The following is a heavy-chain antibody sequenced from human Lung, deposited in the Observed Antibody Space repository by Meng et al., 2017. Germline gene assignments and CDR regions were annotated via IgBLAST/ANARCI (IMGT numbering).Heavy chain of an antibody. CDR2: ITGDGRST. V-gene: IGHV3-74*01. CDR1: GFTFRTDW. Sequence: EVQRWESGGGLVLPGGSLRLSCAASGFTFRTDWMHWVRQAPGKGLEWVSRITGDGRSTIYADSVQGRFTMSRDNAKNTLSLQMNSLRAEDTAVYYCARGGVTTDDWGQGTLVTVSS. D-gene: IGHD4-17*01. CDR3: ARGGVTTDD. J-gene: IGHJ4*02.